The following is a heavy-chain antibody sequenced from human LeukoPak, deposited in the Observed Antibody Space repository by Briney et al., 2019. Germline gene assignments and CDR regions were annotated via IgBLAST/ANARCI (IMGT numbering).Heavy chain of an antibody. CDR3: ATMGIAVVNSFDY. Sequence: GGSLRLSXAASGFTFSSYAVSWVRQAPGKGLEWVSAISGSGGSTYYADSVKGRFTISRDNSKNTLYLQMNSLRAEDTAVYYCATMGIAVVNSFDYWGQGTLVTVSS. J-gene: IGHJ4*02. V-gene: IGHV3-23*01. D-gene: IGHD6-19*01. CDR1: GFTFSSYA. CDR2: ISGSGGST.